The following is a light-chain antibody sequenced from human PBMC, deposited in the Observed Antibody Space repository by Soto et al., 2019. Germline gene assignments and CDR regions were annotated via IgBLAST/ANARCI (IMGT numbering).Light chain of an antibody. CDR1: QSISSY. CDR3: QQSYSTPFT. CDR2: AAS. J-gene: IGKJ3*01. V-gene: IGKV1-39*01. Sequence: DIQMTQSPSSLSASVGDRVTITCRASQSISSYLNWYQQKPGKAPKLLIYAASSLQSGVPSRFSGSESGTDFTLTISSLQHEDFATYYCQQSYSTPFTFGHGTKVDIK.